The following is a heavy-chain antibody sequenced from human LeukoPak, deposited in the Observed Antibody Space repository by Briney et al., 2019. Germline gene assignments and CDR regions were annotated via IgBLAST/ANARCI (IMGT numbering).Heavy chain of an antibody. CDR3: ARSDILTGYYIDY. CDR2: IYYSGST. CDR1: GGSISSYY. V-gene: IGHV4-59*08. Sequence: PSETLSLTCTVSGGSISSYYWSWIRQPPGKGLEWIGYIYYSGSTYYNPSLKSRVTISVDTSKNQFSLKLSSVTAADTAVYYCARSDILTGYYIDYWGQGTLVTVSS. J-gene: IGHJ4*02. D-gene: IGHD3-9*01.